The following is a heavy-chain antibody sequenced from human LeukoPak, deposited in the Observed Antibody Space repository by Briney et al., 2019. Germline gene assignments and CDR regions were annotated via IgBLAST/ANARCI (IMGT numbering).Heavy chain of an antibody. CDR1: GGSFSGYY. CDR2: INHSGST. J-gene: IGHJ4*02. V-gene: IGHV4-34*01. D-gene: IGHD6-13*01. Sequence: PSETLSLTCAVYGGSFSGYYWSWIRQPPGKGLEWIGEINHSGSTNYNPSLKSRVTISVDTSKNQFSLKLSSVTAADTAVYYCAREGGSSSLLGWGQGTLVTVSS. CDR3: AREGGSSSLLG.